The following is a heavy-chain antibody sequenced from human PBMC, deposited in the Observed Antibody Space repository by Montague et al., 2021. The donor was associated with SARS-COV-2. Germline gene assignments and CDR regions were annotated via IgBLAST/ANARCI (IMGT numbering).Heavy chain of an antibody. CDR1: GGSFRDYY. Sequence: SETLSLTCAVYGGSFRDYYWSWIRQPPGKGLEWIGDIFHNGSTKTNPPLTSQVTISLDASKSQFSLRLTSVTAADPAVYFCAPIFGTNHFYFDYWDQGALVTVPS. D-gene: IGHD2-8*01. CDR2: IFHNGST. J-gene: IGHJ4*02. CDR3: APIFGTNHFYFDY. V-gene: IGHV4-34*12.